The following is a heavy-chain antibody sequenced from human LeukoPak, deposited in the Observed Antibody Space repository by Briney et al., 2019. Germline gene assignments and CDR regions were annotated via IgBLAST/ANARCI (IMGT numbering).Heavy chain of an antibody. CDR2: IYYSGST. CDR3: AIGRGAFDY. J-gene: IGHJ4*02. V-gene: IGHV4-59*01. CDR1: GDSISSYY. Sequence: SETLSLTCTVSGDSISSYYWSWIRQPPGKGLEWIGYIYYSGSTNYNPSLKSRVTISVDTSKNQFSLKLSSVTAADTAVYYCAIGRGAFDYWGQGTLVTVSS. D-gene: IGHD3-10*01.